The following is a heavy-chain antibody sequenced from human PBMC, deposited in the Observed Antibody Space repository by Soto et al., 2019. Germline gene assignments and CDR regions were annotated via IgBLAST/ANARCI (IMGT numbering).Heavy chain of an antibody. CDR3: ARDGYSSGWYFFDY. CDR2: IGAYSSNT. Sequence: AASVKVSCKASGFTFTSSAVQWVRQARGQRLERIGWIGAYSSNTNYAQKLQGRVTMTTDTSTSTAYMELRSLRSEDTAVYYCARDGYSSGWYFFDYWGQGTLVTVSS. J-gene: IGHJ4*02. D-gene: IGHD6-19*01. V-gene: IGHV1-58*01. CDR1: GFTFTSSA.